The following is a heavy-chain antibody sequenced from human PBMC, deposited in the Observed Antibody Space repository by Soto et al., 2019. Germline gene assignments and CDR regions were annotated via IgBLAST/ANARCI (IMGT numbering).Heavy chain of an antibody. CDR3: AREIAAAGIIWFDP. CDR1: GGTFSSYT. V-gene: IGHV1-69*08. J-gene: IGHJ5*02. D-gene: IGHD6-13*01. Sequence: QVQLVQSGAEVKKPGSSVKVSCKASGGTFSSYTISWVRQAPGQGLEWMGRIIPILGIANYAQKFQGRVTITADKSTSTAYIELSSLRSEDTAVYYCAREIAAAGIIWFDPWGQGTLVTVSS. CDR2: IIPILGIA.